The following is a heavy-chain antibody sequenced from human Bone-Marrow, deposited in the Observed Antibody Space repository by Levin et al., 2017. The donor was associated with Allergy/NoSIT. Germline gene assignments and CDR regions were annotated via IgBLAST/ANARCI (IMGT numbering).Heavy chain of an antibody. V-gene: IGHV3-64*01. D-gene: IGHD3-10*01. CDR2: ISSNGGST. CDR1: GFTFSSYA. Sequence: GGSLRLSCAASGFTFSSYAMHWVRQAPGKGLEYVSAISSNGGSTYYANSVKGRFTISRDNSKNTLYLQMGSLRAEDMAVYYCARAPWYYGSGSRPPPPRYMDVWGKGTTVTVSS. CDR3: ARAPWYYGSGSRPPPPRYMDV. J-gene: IGHJ6*03.